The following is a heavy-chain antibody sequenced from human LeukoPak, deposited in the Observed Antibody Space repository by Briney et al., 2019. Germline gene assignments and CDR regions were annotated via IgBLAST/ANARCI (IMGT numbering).Heavy chain of an antibody. Sequence: SETLSLTCTVSGGSISSYYWSWIRQPPGKGLEWIGYIYYSGSTNYNPSLKSRVTISVDTSKNQFSLKLSSVTAADTAVYYCARASMVRGVHFDYWGQGILVTVSS. CDR2: IYYSGST. CDR1: GGSISSYY. D-gene: IGHD3-10*01. V-gene: IGHV4-59*01. CDR3: ARASMVRGVHFDY. J-gene: IGHJ4*02.